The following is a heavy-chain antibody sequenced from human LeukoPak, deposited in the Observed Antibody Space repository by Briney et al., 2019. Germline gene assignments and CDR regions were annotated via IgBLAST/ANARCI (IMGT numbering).Heavy chain of an antibody. V-gene: IGHV3-7*01. Sequence: GGSLRLSCAASGFTFSNYWMSWVRQAPGKGLEWVANIKQDGSVKYYVASVKGRFTISRDNAKNSLYLQINSLRANDTAVYYCAKVVAVAGIAFDIWGQGTMVTVSS. D-gene: IGHD6-19*01. CDR1: GFTFSNYW. CDR2: IKQDGSVK. CDR3: AKVVAVAGIAFDI. J-gene: IGHJ3*02.